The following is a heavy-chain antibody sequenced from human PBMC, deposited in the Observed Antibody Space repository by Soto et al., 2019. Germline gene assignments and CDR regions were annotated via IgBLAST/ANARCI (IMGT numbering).Heavy chain of an antibody. Sequence: QVQLVQSGAEVKKPGSSVKVSCKASGGTFSSYAISWVRQAPGQGLEWMAGIIPLFGTADYAQKFQGRVTITADESTSTAYMELSSLRSEDTAVYYCASNYGDYRYYYGMDVWGQRTTVTVSS. D-gene: IGHD4-17*01. CDR3: ASNYGDYRYYYGMDV. CDR2: IIPLFGTA. V-gene: IGHV1-69*12. J-gene: IGHJ6*02. CDR1: GGTFSSYA.